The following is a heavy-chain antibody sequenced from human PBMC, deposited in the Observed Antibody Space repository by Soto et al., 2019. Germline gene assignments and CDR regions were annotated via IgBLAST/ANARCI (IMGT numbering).Heavy chain of an antibody. CDR3: ARDPQQRLADSYYYGMDV. V-gene: IGHV3-21*02. D-gene: IGHD6-25*01. Sequence: EVQLVESGGGLVKPGGSLRLSCAASGFTFSRYGMNWVRQAPGMGLELVSSISGLSSYIYYADSVKGRFTVSRDNAKNSLYVQMNSLRAEDTAVYYCARDPQQRLADSYYYGMDVWGQGTTVIVSS. CDR1: GFTFSRYG. CDR2: ISGLSSYI. J-gene: IGHJ6*02.